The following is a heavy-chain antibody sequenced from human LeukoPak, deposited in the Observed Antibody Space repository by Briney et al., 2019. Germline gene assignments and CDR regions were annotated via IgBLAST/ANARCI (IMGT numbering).Heavy chain of an antibody. CDR1: GGSISNYY. V-gene: IGHV4-59*01. CDR2: IYDSGNT. D-gene: IGHD4-17*01. J-gene: IGHJ4*02. Sequence: SETLSLTCTVSGGSISNYYWSWIRQPPGKGLEWIGYIYDSGNTYYNPSLKSRVSISVDTSKNQFSLKLSSVTAADTAVYYCARYYGDYVGLIDYWGQGTLVTVSS. CDR3: ARYYGDYVGLIDY.